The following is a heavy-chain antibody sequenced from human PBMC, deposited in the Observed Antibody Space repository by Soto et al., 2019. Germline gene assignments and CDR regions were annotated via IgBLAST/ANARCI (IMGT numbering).Heavy chain of an antibody. CDR1: GYSFATSG. CDR3: ARAGQYYDASGYAD. V-gene: IGHV1-18*01. J-gene: IGHJ4*02. Sequence: QVKLVQSGTEVKKPGASIKVSCKASGYSFATSGMTWVRQAPGQGLEWMGWISVYNGNTNYDKKLQDRVTMTTDTSTNTAYLEVRNLRSDDTAVYYCARAGQYYDASGYADWGQGTLVTVSS. CDR2: ISVYNGNT. D-gene: IGHD3-22*01.